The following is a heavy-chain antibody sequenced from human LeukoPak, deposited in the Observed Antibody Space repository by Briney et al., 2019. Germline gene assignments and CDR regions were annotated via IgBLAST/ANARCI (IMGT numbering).Heavy chain of an antibody. CDR3: ARGANFYYYGMDV. V-gene: IGHV4-39*07. CDR1: GGSISSSSYY. CDR2: IYYSGST. Sequence: SETLSLTCTVSGGSISSSSYYWGWIRQPPGKGLEWIGSIYYSGSTYYNPSLKSRVTISVDTSKNQFSLKLSSVTAADTAVYYCARGANFYYYGMDVWGQGTTVTVSS. J-gene: IGHJ6*02. D-gene: IGHD4/OR15-4a*01.